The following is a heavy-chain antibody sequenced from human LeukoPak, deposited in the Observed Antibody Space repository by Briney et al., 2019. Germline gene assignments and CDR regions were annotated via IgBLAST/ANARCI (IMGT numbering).Heavy chain of an antibody. J-gene: IGHJ4*02. CDR2: IYYSGST. V-gene: IGHV4-59*01. CDR1: GGSISSYY. D-gene: IGHD3-3*01. Sequence: PSETLSLTCTVSGGSISSYYWSWIRQPPGKGLGWIGYIYYSGSTNYNPSLKSRVTISVDTSKNQFSLKLSSVTAADTAVYYCARGVPTITIFGVVIHFDYWGQGTLVTVSS. CDR3: ARGVPTITIFGVVIHFDY.